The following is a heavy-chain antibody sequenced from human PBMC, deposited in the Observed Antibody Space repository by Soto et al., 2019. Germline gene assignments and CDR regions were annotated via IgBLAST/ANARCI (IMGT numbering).Heavy chain of an antibody. CDR3: AKDIYVGGYSYGSAHDY. Sequence: PGGALEISFSDPGFPFYGHAMSRGPPGPGEGVGGVSAISGSGGSTYYADSVKGRFTISRDNSKNTLYLQMNSLRAEDTAVYYCAKDIYVGGYSYGSAHDYWGQGTLVTVSS. CDR1: GFPFYGHA. V-gene: IGHV3-23*01. CDR2: ISGSGGST. D-gene: IGHD5-18*01. J-gene: IGHJ4*02.